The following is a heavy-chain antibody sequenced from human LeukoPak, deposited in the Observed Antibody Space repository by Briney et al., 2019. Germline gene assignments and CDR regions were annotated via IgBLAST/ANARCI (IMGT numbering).Heavy chain of an antibody. CDR2: FALEDGER. D-gene: IGHD3-16*01. J-gene: IGHJ4*02. CDR3: AAAFGGSLVDF. CDR1: GYTLSDLS. V-gene: IGHV1-24*01. Sequence: GASVKVSCKVSGYTLSDLSMHWGRQAPGKGLEWRGSFALEDGERIYAQKFQGRITMTEDTSTDTAYMELSSLRSEDTALYFCAAAFGGSLVDFWGQGTLVTVSS.